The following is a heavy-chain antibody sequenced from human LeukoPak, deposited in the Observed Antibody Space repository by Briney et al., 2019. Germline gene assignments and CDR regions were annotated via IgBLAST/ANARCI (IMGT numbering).Heavy chain of an antibody. CDR3: ARDSLGGFLDR. Sequence: GGSLRLSCVASGFDFSTYWLSWVRQAPGKGLEWVANIREDGGARFYVDSVKGRFTISRDNAQNSLYLQMSSLTDEDTPVYSRARDSLGGFLDRWGQGNLVIVSS. CDR1: GFDFSTYW. J-gene: IGHJ5*02. D-gene: IGHD3-16*01. V-gene: IGHV3-7*01. CDR2: IREDGGAR.